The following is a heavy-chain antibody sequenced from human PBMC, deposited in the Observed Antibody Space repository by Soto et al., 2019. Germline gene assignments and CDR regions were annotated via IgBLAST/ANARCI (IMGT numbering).Heavy chain of an antibody. CDR2: INEDESNT. CDR1: GFTFSNYW. V-gene: IGHV3-74*03. Sequence: GGSLRLSCATSGFTFSNYWMHWVRQAPGKGPVWVSRINEDESNTTYADSVKGRFTISRDNAKNAIFLQMTSLRVDDTAVYFCARGDRGGFDLWGQGTMVTFSS. D-gene: IGHD3-10*01. J-gene: IGHJ3*01. CDR3: ARGDRGGFDL.